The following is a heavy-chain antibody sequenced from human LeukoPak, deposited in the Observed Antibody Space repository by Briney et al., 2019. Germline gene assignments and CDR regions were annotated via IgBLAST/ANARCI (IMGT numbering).Heavy chain of an antibody. CDR1: GYTFTGYY. Sequence: ASVKVSCKASGYTFTGYYMHWVRQAPGQGLEWMGWINPNSGGTNYAQKFQGWVTMTRDTSISTAYMEPSRLRSDDTAVYYCARDKRSGAPPRYAFDIWGQGTMVTVSS. D-gene: IGHD1-1*01. CDR2: INPNSGGT. J-gene: IGHJ3*02. V-gene: IGHV1-2*04. CDR3: ARDKRSGAPPRYAFDI.